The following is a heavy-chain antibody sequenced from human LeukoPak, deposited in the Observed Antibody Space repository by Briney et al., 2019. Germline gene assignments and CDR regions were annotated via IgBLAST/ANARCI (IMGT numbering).Heavy chain of an antibody. J-gene: IGHJ3*02. CDR3: TTYSGLHERRYGFDI. CDR2: IYPGGSA. V-gene: IGHV3-53*01. CDR1: GFTVSSNY. Sequence: GGSLRLSCAASGFTVSSNYMAWVRQAPGKGLEWVSVIYPGGSAYYIDSVKGRFTITRDNSKNTLYLQMNSLVAEDTAVYYCTTYSGLHERRYGFDIWGRGTMVTVSS. D-gene: IGHD2-15*01.